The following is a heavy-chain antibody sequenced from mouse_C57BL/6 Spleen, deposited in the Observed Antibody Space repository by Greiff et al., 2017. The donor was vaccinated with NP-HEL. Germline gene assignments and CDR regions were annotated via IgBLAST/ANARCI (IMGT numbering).Heavy chain of an antibody. CDR1: GYTFTGYW. CDR2: ILPGSGST. J-gene: IGHJ4*01. CDR3: ARNIGLITAAYYYAMDY. D-gene: IGHD1-2*01. Sequence: QVQLQQSGAELMKPGASVKLSCKATGYTFTGYWIEWVKQRPGHGLEWIGEILPGSGSTNYNEKFKGKATFTVDTSSNTAYMQLSSLTTEDSAIYYCARNIGLITAAYYYAMDYWGQGTSVTVSS. V-gene: IGHV1-9*01.